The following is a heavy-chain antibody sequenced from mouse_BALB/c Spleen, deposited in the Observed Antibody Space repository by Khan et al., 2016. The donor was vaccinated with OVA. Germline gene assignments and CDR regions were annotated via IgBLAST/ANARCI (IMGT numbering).Heavy chain of an antibody. Sequence: VQLKESGPGLVKPSQSLSLTCTVTGYSITSNYAWNWIRQIPGNKLEWMGYISYSGSTSYNPSLKSRISITRDTSKNQFFLQLSSVTTEDTATYYCARRNYYGYAMDYWGQGTSVTVSS. CDR2: ISYSGST. V-gene: IGHV3-2*02. CDR3: ARRNYYGYAMDY. CDR1: GYSITSNYA. D-gene: IGHD1-1*01. J-gene: IGHJ4*01.